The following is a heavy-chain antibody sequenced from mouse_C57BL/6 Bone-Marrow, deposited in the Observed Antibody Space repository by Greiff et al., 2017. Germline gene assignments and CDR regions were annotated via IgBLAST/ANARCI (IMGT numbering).Heavy chain of an antibody. J-gene: IGHJ4*01. CDR2: IWSGGST. V-gene: IGHV2-2*01. CDR3: ASYYDGVYYYAMDY. D-gene: IGHD1-1*01. Sequence: QVQLQQSGPGLVQPSQSLSITCTVSGFSLTSYGVHWVRQSPGKGLEWLGVIWSGGSTDYNAAFISRLSISKDNSRSQVFFKMNSLQADDTAIYYCASYYDGVYYYAMDYWGQGTSVTVSS. CDR1: GFSLTSYG.